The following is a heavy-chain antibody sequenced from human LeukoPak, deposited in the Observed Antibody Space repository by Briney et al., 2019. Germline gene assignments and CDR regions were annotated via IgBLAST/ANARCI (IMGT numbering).Heavy chain of an antibody. V-gene: IGHV4-4*02. CDR1: GGSISSSNW. Sequence: SGTLSLTCAVSGGSISSSNWWSWVRQPPGKWLEWIGEIYHNGSTNYNPSLKSRVTISVDKSKNQFSLKLSSVTAADTAVYYCAREIVAGLGVSFDIWGQGTMVTVSS. CDR2: IYHNGST. CDR3: AREIVAGLGVSFDI. D-gene: IGHD6-19*01. J-gene: IGHJ3*02.